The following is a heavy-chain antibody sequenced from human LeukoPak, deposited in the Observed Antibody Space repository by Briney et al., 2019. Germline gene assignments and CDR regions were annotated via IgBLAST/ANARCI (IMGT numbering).Heavy chain of an antibody. D-gene: IGHD3-22*01. CDR2: IYHSGSA. Sequence: SETLSLTCGLSGYSLSIGYQWAWIRQSPGKGLEWVGSIYHSGSAHYNPSFKSRVTISVDTSKNQFSLRLNSVTAADTAVYYCARDRQDYYDSSGYFDNWGQGTLVTVSS. J-gene: IGHJ4*02. CDR1: GYSLSIGYQ. CDR3: ARDRQDYYDSSGYFDN. V-gene: IGHV4-38-2*02.